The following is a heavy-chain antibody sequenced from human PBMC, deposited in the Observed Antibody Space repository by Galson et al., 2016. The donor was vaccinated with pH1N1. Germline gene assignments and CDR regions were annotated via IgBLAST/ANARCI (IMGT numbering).Heavy chain of an antibody. Sequence: SLRLSCAGSRFTLSSYGIHWVRQAPGKGLEWVAFIRFAGDGQIYTDSVESRFTISRDNSKNTVYLQMDSLRPDDTAEYFCAKVGLHDPSGHFYYTDVWGKGTTVTVSS. D-gene: IGHD3-16*01. V-gene: IGHV3-30*02. CDR1: RFTLSSYG. J-gene: IGHJ6*03. CDR3: AKVGLHDPSGHFYYTDV. CDR2: IRFAGDGQ.